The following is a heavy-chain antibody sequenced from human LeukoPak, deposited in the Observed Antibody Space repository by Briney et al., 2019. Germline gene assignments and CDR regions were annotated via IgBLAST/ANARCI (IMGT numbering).Heavy chain of an antibody. D-gene: IGHD2-2*01. J-gene: IGHJ4*02. CDR1: GFAFSNYA. V-gene: IGHV3-23*01. Sequence: GGSLRLSYAASGFAFSNYAMTWVRQAPGKGLEWVSAISGSGGGTFYADSVKGRFTISRDKSKDTLYLQMSSLRAEDTAVYYCAKNRYQLLPIFDYWGQGTLVTVSS. CDR2: ISGSGGGT. CDR3: AKNRYQLLPIFDY.